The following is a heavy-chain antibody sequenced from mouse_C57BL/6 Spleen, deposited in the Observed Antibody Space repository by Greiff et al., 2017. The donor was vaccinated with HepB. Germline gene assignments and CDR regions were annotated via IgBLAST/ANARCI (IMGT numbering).Heavy chain of an antibody. D-gene: IGHD1-1*01. CDR1: GFSLTSYG. J-gene: IGHJ1*03. CDR2: IWRGGST. CDR3: AKLDYYGSDWYFDV. V-gene: IGHV2-5*01. Sequence: VKVVESGPGLVQPSQSLSITCTVSGFSLTSYGVHWVRQSPGKGLEWLGVIWRGGSTDYNAAFMSRLSITKDNSKSQVFFKMNSLQADDTAIYYCAKLDYYGSDWYFDVWGTGTTVTVSS.